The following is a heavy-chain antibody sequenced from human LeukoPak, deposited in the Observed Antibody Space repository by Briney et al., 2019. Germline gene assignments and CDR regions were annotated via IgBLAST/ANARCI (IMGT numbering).Heavy chain of an antibody. J-gene: IGHJ4*02. CDR1: GYTFTSYY. V-gene: IGHV1-46*01. CDR3: ARHLFGGYCSSTSCYIGYFDY. CDR2: INPSGGST. Sequence: ASVKVSCKASGYTFTSYYMHWVRQAPGQGLEWMGIINPSGGSTSYAQKFQGRVTMTTDTSTSTAYMELRSLRSDDTAVYYCARHLFGGYCSSTSCYIGYFDYWGQGTLVTVSS. D-gene: IGHD2-2*02.